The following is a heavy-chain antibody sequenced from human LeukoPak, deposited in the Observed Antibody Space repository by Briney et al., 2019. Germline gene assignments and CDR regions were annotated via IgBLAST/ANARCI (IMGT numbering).Heavy chain of an antibody. J-gene: IGHJ6*02. Sequence: SETLSLTCAVYGGSYSGYYWSWIRQPPGKGLEWIGEINHSGSTNYNPSLKSRVTISVDTSKNQFSLKLSSVTAADTAVYYCARSHAQNDYGHRPYYYYGMDVWGQGTTVTVSS. CDR2: INHSGST. CDR1: GGSYSGYY. D-gene: IGHD4-17*01. CDR3: ARSHAQNDYGHRPYYYYGMDV. V-gene: IGHV4-34*01.